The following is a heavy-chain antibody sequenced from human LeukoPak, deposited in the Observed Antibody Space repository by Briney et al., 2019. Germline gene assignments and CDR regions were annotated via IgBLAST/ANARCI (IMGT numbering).Heavy chain of an antibody. D-gene: IGHD2-2*01. CDR1: SDSLSSYY. J-gene: IGHJ4*02. Sequence: SETLSLTCTVSSDSLSSYYWSWIRQSPGRGLEWLGYIYYTGSTHYNPSLKSRVTISVDTSKNQFSLKLSSVTAADTAVYYCARHDKLEYQLLWFDYWGQGTLVTVSS. CDR2: IYYTGST. V-gene: IGHV4-59*08. CDR3: ARHDKLEYQLLWFDY.